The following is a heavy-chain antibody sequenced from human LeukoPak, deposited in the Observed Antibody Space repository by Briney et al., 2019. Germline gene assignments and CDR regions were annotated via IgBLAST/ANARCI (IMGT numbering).Heavy chain of an antibody. D-gene: IGHD5-18*01. CDR3: ARGRANDGYSYEFDN. V-gene: IGHV1-2*02. CDR2: INPNSGGT. J-gene: IGHJ4*02. CDR1: GHTFTGYY. Sequence: GASVKVSCKASGHTFTGYYMHWVRQAPGQGLEWMGWINPNSGGTNSAQQFQGRVTMTRDTSISTVYMELSRLRSDDTAVYYCARGRANDGYSYEFDNWGQGTLVTVSS.